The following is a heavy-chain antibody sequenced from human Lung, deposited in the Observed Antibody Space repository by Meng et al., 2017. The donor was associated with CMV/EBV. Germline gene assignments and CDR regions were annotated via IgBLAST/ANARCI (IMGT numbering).Heavy chain of an antibody. CDR3: ARDRTGDCSSTSCYNYYYYYGMDV. CDR2: IIPIFGIA. V-gene: IGHV1-69*05. J-gene: IGHJ6*04. D-gene: IGHD2-2*02. Sequence: SVKVSCKASGGTLSNYAFSWVRQAPGQGLEWMGGIIPIFGIANYAQKFQGRVTIATDESTSTAYMELISLRPEDTAVYYCARDRTGDCSSTSCYNYYYYYGMDVWGEGTTVTVSS. CDR1: GGTLSNYA.